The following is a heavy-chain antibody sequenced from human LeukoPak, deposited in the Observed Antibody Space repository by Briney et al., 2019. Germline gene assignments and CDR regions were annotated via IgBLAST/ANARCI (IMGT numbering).Heavy chain of an antibody. CDR2: IRYDDSNK. Sequence: GGSLRLSCAASGFSFSNYGMHWVRQAPGKGLEWVAFIRYDDSNKYYADSVKGRFTISRDNSKNTLYLQMISLSAEDTALYYCAKGYSGYDYWAFDIWGQGTMVTVSS. CDR3: AKGYSGYDYWAFDI. J-gene: IGHJ3*02. V-gene: IGHV3-30*02. CDR1: GFSFSNYG. D-gene: IGHD5-12*01.